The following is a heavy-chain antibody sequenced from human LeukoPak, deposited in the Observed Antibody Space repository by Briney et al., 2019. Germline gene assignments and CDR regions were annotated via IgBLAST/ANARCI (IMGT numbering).Heavy chain of an antibody. CDR1: GGTFSSYA. V-gene: IGHV1-69*13. Sequence: SVKVSCKASGGTFSSYAISWVRQAPGQGLEWMGGIIPIFGTANYAQKFQGRVTITADESTSTAYMELGSLRSEDTAVYYCAGGNGDYYDSSGSPFDPWGQGTLVTVSS. D-gene: IGHD3-22*01. J-gene: IGHJ5*02. CDR2: IIPIFGTA. CDR3: AGGNGDYYDSSGSPFDP.